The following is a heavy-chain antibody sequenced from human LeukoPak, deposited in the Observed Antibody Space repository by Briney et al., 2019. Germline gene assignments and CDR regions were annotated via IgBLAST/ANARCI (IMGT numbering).Heavy chain of an antibody. CDR1: GGSISSYY. J-gene: IGHJ4*02. CDR3: ARDTTNWGSSGDFDY. D-gene: IGHD7-27*01. CDR2: IYTSGST. V-gene: IGHV4-4*07. Sequence: SETLSLTCTVSGGSISSYYWSWIRQPAGKGLEWIGRIYTSGSTNYNPSLKSRVTMSVDTSKNQFSLKLSSVTAADTAVYYCARDTTNWGSSGDFDYWGQGTLATVSS.